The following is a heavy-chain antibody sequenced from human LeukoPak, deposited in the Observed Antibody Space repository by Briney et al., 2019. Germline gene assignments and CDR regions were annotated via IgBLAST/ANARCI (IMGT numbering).Heavy chain of an antibody. D-gene: IGHD3-22*01. V-gene: IGHV4-61*02. CDR2: IYTSGST. J-gene: IGHJ4*02. Sequence: SQTLSLTCTVSGGSISSGSYYWSWIRQPAGKGLEWIGRIYTSGSTNYDPSLKSRVTISVDTSKNQFSLKLSSVTAADTAVYYCARGGYYYDSSGYFDYWGQGTLVTVSS. CDR3: ARGGYYYDSSGYFDY. CDR1: GGSISSGSYY.